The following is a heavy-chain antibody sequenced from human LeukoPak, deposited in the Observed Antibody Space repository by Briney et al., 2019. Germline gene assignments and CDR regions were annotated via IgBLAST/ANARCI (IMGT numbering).Heavy chain of an antibody. V-gene: IGHV3-30*18. J-gene: IGHJ4*02. CDR3: AKDSLPYSSSWYDY. CDR1: GFTFSSYG. CDR2: ISYDGSNK. D-gene: IGHD6-13*01. Sequence: GGSLRLSCAASGFTFSSYGMHWVRQAPGKGLEWVAVISYDGSNKYYADSVKGRFTISRDNSKNTLYLQMNSLRAEDTAVYYCAKDSLPYSSSWYDYWGQGTLVTVSS.